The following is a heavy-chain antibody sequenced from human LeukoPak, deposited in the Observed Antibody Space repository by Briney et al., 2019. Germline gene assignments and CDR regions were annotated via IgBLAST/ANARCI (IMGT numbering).Heavy chain of an antibody. V-gene: IGHV1-69*05. CDR1: GNCFSRFA. CDR3: AKVGGSFFPYHLDV. J-gene: IGHJ6*04. CDR2: IIPIAAPP. Sequence: SVKVSCKVSGNCFSRFAVSWVRQAPGEGLEWMGGIIPIAAPPKYAQKFQNRVTITMDDSTKTAYMELRSLRSDDTAVYYCAKVGGSFFPYHLDVWGKGTTVIVSS. D-gene: IGHD1-26*01.